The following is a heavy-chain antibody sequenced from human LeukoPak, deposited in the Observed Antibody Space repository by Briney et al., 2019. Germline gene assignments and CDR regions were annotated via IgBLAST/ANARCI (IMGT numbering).Heavy chain of an antibody. Sequence: QPGGSLRLSCAASGFAFSNYAMSWVRQAPGRGLEWVSAISSSGGSTYYAGSVKGRFTISRDNSKNTLHLQMNSLRAEDTAVYHCARQLGYCSDGSCYFDYWGQGTLVTVSS. CDR1: GFAFSNYA. CDR3: ARQLGYCSDGSCYFDY. CDR2: ISSSGGST. D-gene: IGHD2-15*01. J-gene: IGHJ4*02. V-gene: IGHV3-23*01.